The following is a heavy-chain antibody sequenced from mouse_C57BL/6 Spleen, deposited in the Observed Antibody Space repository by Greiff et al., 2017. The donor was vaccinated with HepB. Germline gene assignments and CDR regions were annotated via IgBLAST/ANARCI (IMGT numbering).Heavy chain of an antibody. V-gene: IGHV3-1*01. D-gene: IGHD1-1*01. Sequence: EVQLVESGPGMVKPSQSLSLTCTVTGYSITSGYDWHWIRHFPGNKLEWMGYISYSGSTNYNPSLKSRISITHDTSKNHFFLKLNSVTTEDTATYYCAREGYGSSYRYFDVWGTGTTVTVSS. J-gene: IGHJ1*03. CDR1: GYSITSGYD. CDR2: ISYSGST. CDR3: AREGYGSSYRYFDV.